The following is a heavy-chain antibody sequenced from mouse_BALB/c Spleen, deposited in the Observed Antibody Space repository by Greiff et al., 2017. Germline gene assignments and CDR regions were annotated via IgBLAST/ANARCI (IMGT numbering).Heavy chain of an antibody. Sequence: VQLKQSGAELVRSGASVKLSCTASGFNIKDYYMHWVKQRPEQGLEWIGWIDPENGDTEYAPKFQGKATMTADTSSNTAYLQLSSLTSEDTAVYYCNLYYYGSSYGYAMDYWGQGTSVTVSS. CDR1: GFNIKDYY. CDR2: IDPENGDT. D-gene: IGHD1-1*01. J-gene: IGHJ4*01. V-gene: IGHV14-4*02. CDR3: NLYYYGSSYGYAMDY.